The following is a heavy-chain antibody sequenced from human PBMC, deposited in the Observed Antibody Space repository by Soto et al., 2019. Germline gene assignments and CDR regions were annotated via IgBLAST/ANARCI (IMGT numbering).Heavy chain of an antibody. D-gene: IGHD4-17*01. CDR3: PYYTLTTTPPEGP. J-gene: IGHJ5*02. V-gene: IGHV3-23*01. CDR1: GFTFSSYA. Sequence: SLRLSCAASGFTFSSYAMSWVRQAPGKGLEWVSAISGSGGSTYYADSVKGRFTISRDNSKNTLHLQMNSLRAEDTAVYYCPYYTLTTTPPEGPWGQGTLVTVSS. CDR2: ISGSGGST.